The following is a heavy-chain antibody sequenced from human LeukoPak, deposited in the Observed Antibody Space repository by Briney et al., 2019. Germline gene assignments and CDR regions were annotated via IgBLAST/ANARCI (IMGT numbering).Heavy chain of an antibody. D-gene: IGHD4-23*01. CDR3: ATSTTVLTSDYFDL. CDR2: LYYSGST. V-gene: IGHV4-59*08. Sequence: SETLSLTCTVSGGSISSYYCSWIRQPPGKGLEWIGYLYYSGSTNYNPSLKSRVTISVDTSKNQFSLNLSSVTAADTAVYYCATSTTVLTSDYFDLWGRGTLVTVSS. J-gene: IGHJ2*01. CDR1: GGSISSYY.